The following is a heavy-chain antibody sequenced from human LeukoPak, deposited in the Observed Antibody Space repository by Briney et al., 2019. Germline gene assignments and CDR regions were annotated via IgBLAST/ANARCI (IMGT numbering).Heavy chain of an antibody. Sequence: GGSLRLSCAASGFTFSSYAMSWVRQAPGKGLEWVSAISGSGTSTYYADSVKGRFTISRDNSKNTLYLQMNSLRAEDKAVYYCAKLVDYCEGRTCFTTYYYTDIWGKGTTVTVSS. V-gene: IGHV3-23*01. D-gene: IGHD4/OR15-4a*01. CDR2: ISGSGTST. J-gene: IGHJ6*03. CDR1: GFTFSSYA. CDR3: AKLVDYCEGRTCFTTYYYTDI.